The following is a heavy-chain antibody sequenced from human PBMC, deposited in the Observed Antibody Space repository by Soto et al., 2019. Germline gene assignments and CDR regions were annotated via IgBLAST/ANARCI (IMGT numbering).Heavy chain of an antibody. V-gene: IGHV6-1*02. CDR3: ARDSSGFHWYFDL. D-gene: IGHD6-19*01. Sequence: QVQLQQSGPGLVKPSQTLSLICAISGDSVSSATATWSWIRQSPSRGLEWLGRTYYRSKWYNDYALSVKSRIAITPDTSTNQLSLHLSSVTPEDTAVYFCARDSSGFHWYFDLWGRGTLDTVSS. CDR2: TYYRSKWYN. J-gene: IGHJ2*01. CDR1: GDSVSSATAT.